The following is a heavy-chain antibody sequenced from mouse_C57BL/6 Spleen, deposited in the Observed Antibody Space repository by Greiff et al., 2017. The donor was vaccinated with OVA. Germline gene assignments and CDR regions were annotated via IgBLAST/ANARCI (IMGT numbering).Heavy chain of an antibody. V-gene: IGHV1-69*01. CDR2: IDPSDSYT. J-gene: IGHJ2*01. CDR3: ARINWDGAY. Sequence: VQLQQPGAELVMPGASVKLSCKASGYTFTSYWMHWVKQRPGQGLEWIGEIDPSDSYTNYNQKFKGNSTLTVDKSSSTAYMQLSSLTSEDSAVYYCARINWDGAYWGQGTTLTVSS. CDR1: GYTFTSYW. D-gene: IGHD4-1*02.